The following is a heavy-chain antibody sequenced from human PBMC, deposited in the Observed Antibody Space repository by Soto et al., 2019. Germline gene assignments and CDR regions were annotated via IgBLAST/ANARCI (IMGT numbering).Heavy chain of an antibody. D-gene: IGHD3-16*02. CDR2: IYYSGST. CDR1: GGSISSGDYY. J-gene: IGHJ5*02. Sequence: SETLSLTCTVSGGSISSGDYYWSWIRQPPGKGLEWIGYIYYSGSTYYNPSLKSRVTISVDTSKNQFSLKLSSVTAADTAVYYCARTHFYDYVWGSYPIWFDPWGQGTLLTVSS. V-gene: IGHV4-30-4*01. CDR3: ARTHFYDYVWGSYPIWFDP.